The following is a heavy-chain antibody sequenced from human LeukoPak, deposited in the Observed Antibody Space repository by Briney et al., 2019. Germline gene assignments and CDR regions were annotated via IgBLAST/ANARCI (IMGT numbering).Heavy chain of an antibody. V-gene: IGHV1-2*02. J-gene: IGHJ4*02. CDR2: INPNSGGS. D-gene: IGHD6-19*01. CDR1: GYTFTGYY. Sequence: ASVKVSCKASGYTFTGYYMHWVRRAPGQGLEWMGWINPNSGGSNYAQKFQGRVTMTRDTSISTVYMELSRLRSDDTAVYYCARDMRIAVAGWGQGTLVTVSS. CDR3: ARDMRIAVAG.